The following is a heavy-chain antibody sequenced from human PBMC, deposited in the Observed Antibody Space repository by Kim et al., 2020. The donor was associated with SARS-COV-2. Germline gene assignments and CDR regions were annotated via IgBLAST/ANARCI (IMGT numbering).Heavy chain of an antibody. J-gene: IGHJ3*02. Sequence: GGSLRLSCTASGFTFGDYDMSSVRQAPGKGLEWVGFIRSKAFAETTEYAASVEGRFTFSRDDSKSIAYLQMNSLKSEDTAVYYCVRGDKWGSDEALDIWGQGTMVTVSS. V-gene: IGHV3-49*04. CDR2: IRSKAFAETT. D-gene: IGHD7-27*01. CDR1: GFTFGDYD. CDR3: VRGDKWGSDEALDI.